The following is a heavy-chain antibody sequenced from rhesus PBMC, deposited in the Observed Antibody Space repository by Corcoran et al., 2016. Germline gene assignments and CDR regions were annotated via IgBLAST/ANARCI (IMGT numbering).Heavy chain of an antibody. CDR3: ARSIPEYSTLIGWYFDL. J-gene: IGHJ2*01. D-gene: IGHD4-23*01. CDR2: IYGNSAST. CDR1: GGSISGYYY. Sequence: QVQLQQWGEGLVKPSETLSLTCAVDGGSISGYYYWSWIRHPPGKGLEWIGYIYGNSASTNYNPSLKNPVTISKDTSKNQFALKLSSVTAADTAVYYCARSIPEYSTLIGWYFDLWGPGTPITISS. V-gene: IGHV4-73*01.